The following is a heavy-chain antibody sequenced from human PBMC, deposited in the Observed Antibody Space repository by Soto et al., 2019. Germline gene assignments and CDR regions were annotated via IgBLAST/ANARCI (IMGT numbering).Heavy chain of an antibody. V-gene: IGHV3-9*01. CDR3: AKDAGPN. CDR2: ISWNSNTI. J-gene: IGHJ4*02. CDR1: GLTFDNYA. Sequence: PCRPIRLPSAASGLTFDNYAMHWVRQAPGKGLEWVSGISWNSNTIAYADSVKGRFTISRDNAKNSLYLQMNSLRAEDTAFYYCAKDAGPNWGQGTLVTVSS.